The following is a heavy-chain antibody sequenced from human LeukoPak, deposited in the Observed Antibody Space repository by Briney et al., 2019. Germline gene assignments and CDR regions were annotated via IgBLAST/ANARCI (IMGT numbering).Heavy chain of an antibody. CDR2: ISKTGTTI. D-gene: IGHD3-3*01. V-gene: IGHV3-11*01. Sequence: GGSLRLSCAASGLNFSAYYMTWIRQAPGNRLEAPGKGLEWLSHISKTGTTIYYADSVKGRFTISRDNAKNSLYLHMSSLRAEDTAVYYCVAGVALDYWGQGALVTVSS. CDR3: VAGVALDY. J-gene: IGHJ4*02. CDR1: GLNFSAYY.